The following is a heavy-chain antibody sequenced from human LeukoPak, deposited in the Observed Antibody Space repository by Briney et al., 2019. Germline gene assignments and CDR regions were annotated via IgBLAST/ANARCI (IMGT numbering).Heavy chain of an antibody. Sequence: SETLSLTCTVSGGSISSHYWSWLRQPPGKGLEWIGYIYYSGSTNYNPSLKSRVTISVDTSKNQFSLKLSSVTAADTAVYYCARGLIAAAGIGFWYFDLWGRGTLVTVSS. CDR3: ARGLIAAAGIGFWYFDL. CDR2: IYYSGST. CDR1: GGSISSHY. J-gene: IGHJ2*01. D-gene: IGHD6-13*01. V-gene: IGHV4-59*11.